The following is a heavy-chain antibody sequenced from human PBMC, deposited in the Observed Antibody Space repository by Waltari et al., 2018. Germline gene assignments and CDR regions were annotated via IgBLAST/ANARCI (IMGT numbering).Heavy chain of an antibody. Sequence: EVQLVESGGGLVKPGGSLRLSCAASGFTFSSYSMNWVRQATGEGLEWVSPISSSSSYIYYADSVKGRFTTSRYNAKNSLYLQMHSLRADDTAVYYCARGVAAADDAFDIWGQGTIVTVSS. CDR3: ARGVAAADDAFDI. CDR1: GFTFSSYS. CDR2: ISSSSSYI. D-gene: IGHD6-13*01. J-gene: IGHJ3*02. V-gene: IGHV3-21*01.